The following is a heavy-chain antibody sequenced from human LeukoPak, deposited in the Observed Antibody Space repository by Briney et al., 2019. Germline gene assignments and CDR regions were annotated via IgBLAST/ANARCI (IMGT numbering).Heavy chain of an antibody. Sequence: GGSLRLSCVAPGFTFSTYGMHWVRQAPGKGLEWVAVIWHDGTNEYYLNSVRGRFIISRDNSRSTVYLQMNSLRAEDTAVYYCVRDLDQNDFWSGYWPEAFDSWGQGTMVFVSS. CDR3: VRDLDQNDFWSGYWPEAFDS. V-gene: IGHV3-33*01. CDR1: GFTFSTYG. D-gene: IGHD3-3*01. CDR2: IWHDGTNE. J-gene: IGHJ3*02.